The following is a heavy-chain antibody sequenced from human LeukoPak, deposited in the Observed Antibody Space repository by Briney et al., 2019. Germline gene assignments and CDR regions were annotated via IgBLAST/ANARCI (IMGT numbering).Heavy chain of an antibody. J-gene: IGHJ1*01. V-gene: IGHV1-24*01. CDR2: FDPEDGET. Sequence: ASVKVSCKVSGYTLTEISMHWVRQAPGKGLEWMGGFDPEDGETIYAQKFQGRVTMTEDTSTDTAYMELSSLRSEDTAVYYCATDPHRGITMVHHWGQGTLVTVSS. D-gene: IGHD3-10*01. CDR3: ATDPHRGITMVHH. CDR1: GYTLTEIS.